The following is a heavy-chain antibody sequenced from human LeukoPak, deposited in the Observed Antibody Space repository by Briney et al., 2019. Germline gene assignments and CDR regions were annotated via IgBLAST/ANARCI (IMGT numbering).Heavy chain of an antibody. CDR3: ARVKGGDSRDY. CDR2: INTYNANT. V-gene: IGHV1-18*01. D-gene: IGHD2-21*02. Sequence: ASVKVSCKVSDYIFTSYGISWVRQAPGQGLEWLGWINTYNANTNYAQKLQGRVTMTTDTSTNTAYMELRSLRSGDTAVYYCARVKGGDSRDYWGQGTLVTVSS. J-gene: IGHJ4*02. CDR1: DYIFTSYG.